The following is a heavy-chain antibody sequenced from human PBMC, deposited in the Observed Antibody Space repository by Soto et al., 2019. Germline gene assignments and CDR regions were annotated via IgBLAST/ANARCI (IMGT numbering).Heavy chain of an antibody. V-gene: IGHV3-48*01. CDR1: GFTFSSYS. CDR3: VKDPPVCCIYYFGY. D-gene: IGHD2-15*01. CDR2: ISSSSSTI. Sequence: LRLSCAASGFTFSSYSMNWVRQAPGKGLEWVSYISSSSSTIYYADSVKGRFTISRENSKNTLYLQMNSLRAEDTAIYYCVKDPPVCCIYYFGYWGQGTLVTVSS. J-gene: IGHJ4*02.